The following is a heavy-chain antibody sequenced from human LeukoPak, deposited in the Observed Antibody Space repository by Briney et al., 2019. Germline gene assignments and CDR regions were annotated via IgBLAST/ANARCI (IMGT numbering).Heavy chain of an antibody. Sequence: ASVKVSCTASGYTFTSYYMHWVRQAPGQGLEWMGIINPSGGSTSYAQKFQGRVTMTRDTSTSTVYMELSSLRSEDTAVYYCARDRSQYQLLAGGFDYWGQGTLVTVSS. CDR3: ARDRSQYQLLAGGFDY. CDR2: INPSGGST. J-gene: IGHJ4*02. D-gene: IGHD2-2*01. CDR1: GYTFTSYY. V-gene: IGHV1-46*01.